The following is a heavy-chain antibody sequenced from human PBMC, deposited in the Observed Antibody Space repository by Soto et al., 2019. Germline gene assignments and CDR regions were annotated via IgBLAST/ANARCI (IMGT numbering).Heavy chain of an antibody. CDR1: GGTFSSYA. Sequence: SVTVSCKASGGTFSSYAISWVRQAPGQGLEWMGGIIPIFGTANYAQKFQGRVTITADESTSTAYMELSSLRSEDTAVYYCARGGMDYYDNSGYYYDWGQRSLVIVSS. J-gene: IGHJ4*02. D-gene: IGHD3-22*01. CDR3: ARGGMDYYDNSGYYYD. V-gene: IGHV1-69*13. CDR2: IIPIFGTA.